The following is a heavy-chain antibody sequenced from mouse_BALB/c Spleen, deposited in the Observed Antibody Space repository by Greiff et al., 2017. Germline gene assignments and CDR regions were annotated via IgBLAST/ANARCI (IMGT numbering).Heavy chain of an antibody. Sequence: EVQLVESGGGLVQPGGSLKLSCAASGFTFSSYGMSWVRQTPDKRLELVATINSNGGSTYYPDSVKGRFTISRDNAKNTLYLQMSSLKSEDTAMYYCAREDYYASWFAYWDQGTLVTVSA. V-gene: IGHV5-6-3*01. J-gene: IGHJ3*01. CDR2: INSNGGST. D-gene: IGHD1-1*01. CDR3: AREDYYASWFAY. CDR1: GFTFSSYG.